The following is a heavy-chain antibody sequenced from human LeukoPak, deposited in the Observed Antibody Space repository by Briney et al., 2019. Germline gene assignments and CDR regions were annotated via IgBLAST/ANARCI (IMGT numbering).Heavy chain of an antibody. CDR1: GYTFTSYD. CDR3: ARGASYFSSSCYPPYYYGMDV. Sequence: ASVTVSCKASGYTFTSYDINWVRQAPGQGLEWMGWMNPNSGNTGYAQKFQGRVTMTRNTSISTAYMELSSLRSEDTAVYYCARGASYFSSSCYPPYYYGMDVWGQGTTVTVSS. CDR2: MNPNSGNT. D-gene: IGHD6-13*01. J-gene: IGHJ6*02. V-gene: IGHV1-8*01.